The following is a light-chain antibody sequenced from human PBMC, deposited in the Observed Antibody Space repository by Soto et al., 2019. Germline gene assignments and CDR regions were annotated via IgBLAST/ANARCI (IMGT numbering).Light chain of an antibody. V-gene: IGKV1-5*03. J-gene: IGKJ1*01. Sequence: DIRLTQSPSTLSGSVGDRVTITCRASQTISSWLAWYQQKPGKDPKLLIYKASTLKSGVPSRFSGSGSGTDFTLTISSLQPDDFATYYCQHYNSYSEAFGQGTKVDIK. CDR3: QHYNSYSEA. CDR1: QTISSW. CDR2: KAS.